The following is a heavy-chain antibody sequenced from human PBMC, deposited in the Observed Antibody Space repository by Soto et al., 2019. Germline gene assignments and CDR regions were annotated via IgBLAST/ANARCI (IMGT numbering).Heavy chain of an antibody. V-gene: IGHV1-69*01. J-gene: IGHJ6*02. D-gene: IGHD2-2*01. Sequence: QVQLVQSGAEVKKPGSSVKVSCKASGGTFGSYAISWVRQAPGQGLEWMGGIIPIPGTANYAQKFQGRVTIAADEFTSTAYMELSRLRSEDTAVYYCARSQGSSTSLEIYYYYYYGMDVWGQGTTVTVSS. CDR2: IIPIPGTA. CDR3: ARSQGSSTSLEIYYYYYYGMDV. CDR1: GGTFGSYA.